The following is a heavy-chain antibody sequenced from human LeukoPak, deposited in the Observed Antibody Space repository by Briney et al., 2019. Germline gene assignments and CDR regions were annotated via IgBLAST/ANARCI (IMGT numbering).Heavy chain of an antibody. D-gene: IGHD3-3*01. CDR3: AREIWSGLFDY. J-gene: IGHJ4*02. CDR2: ISSSGSTI. Sequence: GGSLRLSCAASGFTFSDYYMSWIRQAPGKGLEWVSYISSSGSTIYYADSVKGRFTISRDNAKNSLYLHMNSLRAEDTAVYYCAREIWSGLFDYWGQGTLVTASS. CDR1: GFTFSDYY. V-gene: IGHV3-11*01.